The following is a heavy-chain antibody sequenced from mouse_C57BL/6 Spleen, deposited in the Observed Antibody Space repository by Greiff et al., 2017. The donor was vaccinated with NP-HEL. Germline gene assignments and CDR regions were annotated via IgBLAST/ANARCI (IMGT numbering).Heavy chain of an antibody. J-gene: IGHJ2*01. V-gene: IGHV1-82*01. D-gene: IGHD2-4*01. Sequence: QVQLQQSGPELVKPGASVKISCKASGYAFSSSWMNWVKQRPGKGLEWIGRIYPGDGATNYNGKFKGKATLTADKSSSTAYMQLSSLTSEDSAVYFRAREDYDYPFDYWGQGTTLTVSS. CDR3: AREDYDYPFDY. CDR2: IYPGDGAT. CDR1: GYAFSSSW.